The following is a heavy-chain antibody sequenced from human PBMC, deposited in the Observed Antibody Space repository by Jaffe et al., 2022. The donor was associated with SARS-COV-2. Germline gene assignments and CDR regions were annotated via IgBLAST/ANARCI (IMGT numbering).Heavy chain of an antibody. CDR1: GFTFSNYW. V-gene: IGHV3-7*03. CDR3: ARGGFEGAWSD. D-gene: IGHD2-15*01. Sequence: EVQLVESGGGLVQPGGSLRLSCAASGFTFSNYWMSWVRQAPGEGLEWVAHIKEDGSVSNYVDSVKGRFTISRDNAKNSLYLEMNYLRVDDTAVYYCARGGFEGAWSDWGQGTLVTVSS. CDR2: IKEDGSVS. J-gene: IGHJ4*02.